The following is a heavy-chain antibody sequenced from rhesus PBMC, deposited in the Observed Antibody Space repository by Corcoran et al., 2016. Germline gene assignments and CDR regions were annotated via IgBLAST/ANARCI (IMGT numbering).Heavy chain of an antibody. CDR1: GGSFSSYW. D-gene: IGHD3-16*01. V-gene: IGHV4-80*01. CDR2: INGKSGST. J-gene: IGHJ4*01. CDR3: ARVVAYTY. Sequence: QVQLQESGPGLVKPSETLSLTCAVSGGSFSSYWWSWIRQPPGKGLEWIGEINGKSGSTHYNPALKSRVTSSKDASKNQFALKLSSVTAADTAVYYCARVVAYTYWGQGVLVTVSS.